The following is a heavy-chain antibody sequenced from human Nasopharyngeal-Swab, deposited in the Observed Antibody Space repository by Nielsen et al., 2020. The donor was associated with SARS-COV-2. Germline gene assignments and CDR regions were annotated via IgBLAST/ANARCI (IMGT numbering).Heavy chain of an antibody. J-gene: IGHJ4*02. Sequence: GGSLRLSCAASGFDVSNDYLSWVRQAPGKGLEWVSVIYSGGSTYYADSVRGRFTISRDNFKNTLYLQMNSLRVEDMAIYYCARDGPSGGYDGWGQGTLVTVSS. CDR1: GFDVSNDY. CDR3: ARDGPSGGYDG. V-gene: IGHV3-53*01. D-gene: IGHD1-26*01. CDR2: IYSGGST.